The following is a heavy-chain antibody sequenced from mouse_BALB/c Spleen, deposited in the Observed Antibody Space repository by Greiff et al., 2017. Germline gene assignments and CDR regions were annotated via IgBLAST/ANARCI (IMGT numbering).Heavy chain of an antibody. Sequence: EVQLQQSGAELVKPGASVKLSCTASGFNIKDTYMHWVKQRPEQGLEWIGRIDPANGNTKYDPKFQGKATITADTSSNTAYLQLSSLTSEDTAVYYCARKGLYDGYSYAMDYWGQGTSVTVSS. CDR2: IDPANGNT. CDR3: ARKGLYDGYSYAMDY. J-gene: IGHJ4*01. CDR1: GFNIKDTY. V-gene: IGHV14-3*02. D-gene: IGHD2-3*01.